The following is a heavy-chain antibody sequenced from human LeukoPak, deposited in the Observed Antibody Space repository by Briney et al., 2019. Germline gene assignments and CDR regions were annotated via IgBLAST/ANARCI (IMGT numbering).Heavy chain of an antibody. V-gene: IGHV3-48*01. CDR2: ISSGVISSGGDPI. CDR3: ARWLGGSFFDS. CDR1: GFTFTNYA. D-gene: IGHD2-15*01. Sequence: GGSLRLSCAASGFTFTNYAMNRVRQPPGKGLEWISYISSGVISSGGDPIHYADSVRGRFTISRDNAKNSLYLQMDSLRADDTAVYFCARWLGGSFFDSWGQGTLVTVSS. J-gene: IGHJ4*02.